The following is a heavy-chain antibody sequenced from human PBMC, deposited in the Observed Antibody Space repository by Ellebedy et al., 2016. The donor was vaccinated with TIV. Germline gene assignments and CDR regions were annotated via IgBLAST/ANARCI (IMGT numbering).Heavy chain of an antibody. J-gene: IGHJ4*02. CDR1: GGPIDSYY. V-gene: IGHV4-59*01. D-gene: IGHD6-19*01. CDR3: AGAVAGILH. CDR2: IYYSGTT. Sequence: MPSETLSLTCTVSGGPIDSYYWTLIRQPPGKGLEWIGYIYYSGTTNYSPSLQSRVTISVDTSKRQFSLKLSSVTAADTAVYYCAGAVAGILHWGQGTLVTVSS.